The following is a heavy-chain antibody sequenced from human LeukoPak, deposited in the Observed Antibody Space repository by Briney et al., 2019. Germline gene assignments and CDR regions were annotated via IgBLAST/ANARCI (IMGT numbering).Heavy chain of an antibody. CDR2: IYWDDDK. Sequence: SGPTLVKPTQTLTLTCTFSGFSLRTIGVGVAWILQPPGKALEWLALIYWDDDKRYSPSLKSRLTITKDTSKNQVVLTMTNVDPVDTATYYCARTPPGYDSSGYDYFDYWGQGTLVTVSS. CDR3: ARTPPGYDSSGYDYFDY. D-gene: IGHD3-22*01. J-gene: IGHJ4*02. CDR1: GFSLRTIGVG. V-gene: IGHV2-5*02.